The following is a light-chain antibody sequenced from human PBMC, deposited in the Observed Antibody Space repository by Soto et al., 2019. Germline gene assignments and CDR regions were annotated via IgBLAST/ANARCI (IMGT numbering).Light chain of an antibody. V-gene: IGLV2-14*01. J-gene: IGLJ2*01. Sequence: QSALTQPASVSGSPGQSVTISCTGTSSDVGGYNYVSWYQQHPGKAPKLMIYDVSNRPSGDSNRFSGSKSGNTASLTISGLQAEEEADYYCSSYTGSSTLVVFGGGTKLTVL. CDR1: SSDVGGYNY. CDR3: SSYTGSSTLVV. CDR2: DVS.